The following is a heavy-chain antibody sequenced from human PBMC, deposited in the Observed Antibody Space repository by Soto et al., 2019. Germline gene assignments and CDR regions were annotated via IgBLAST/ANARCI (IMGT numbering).Heavy chain of an antibody. Sequence: ASVKVSCKASGGTFSNYPISWVRQAPGQGLEWMGGIIPIFGTVNYAQKFQGRVTITADESTSTAYMELSSLRSEDTAVYYCARTVGYYYGMDVWGQGTTVTVSS. J-gene: IGHJ6*02. V-gene: IGHV1-69*13. D-gene: IGHD4-17*01. CDR1: GGTFSNYP. CDR2: IIPIFGTV. CDR3: ARTVGYYYGMDV.